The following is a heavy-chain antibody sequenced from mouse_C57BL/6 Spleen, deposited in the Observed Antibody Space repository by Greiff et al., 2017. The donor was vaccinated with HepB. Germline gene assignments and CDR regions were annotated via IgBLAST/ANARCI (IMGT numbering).Heavy chain of an antibody. V-gene: IGHV1-4*01. CDR1: GYTFTSYT. Sequence: VQLQQSGAELARPGASVKMSCKASGYTFTSYTMHWVKQRPGQGLEWIGYINPSSGYTKYNQKFKDKATLTAGKSSSTAYMQLSSLTSEDSAVYYCARFLTTVVARYFDVWGTGTTVTVSS. CDR3: ARFLTTVVARYFDV. D-gene: IGHD1-1*01. CDR2: INPSSGYT. J-gene: IGHJ1*03.